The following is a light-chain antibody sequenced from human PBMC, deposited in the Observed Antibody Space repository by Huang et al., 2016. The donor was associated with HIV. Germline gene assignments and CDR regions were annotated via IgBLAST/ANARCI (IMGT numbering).Light chain of an antibody. V-gene: IGKV1-39*01. J-gene: IGKJ1*01. CDR1: HNINSN. Sequence: DIQMTQSPSSLSASIGDRVTMTCRASHNINSNLNWYQQKPGKAPKLLIFIATYRASGVPSRFSGSGSGTHFTLTINGLQPEDLATYFCQQSQNTPWTFGQGSRLEIK. CDR3: QQSQNTPWT. CDR2: IAT.